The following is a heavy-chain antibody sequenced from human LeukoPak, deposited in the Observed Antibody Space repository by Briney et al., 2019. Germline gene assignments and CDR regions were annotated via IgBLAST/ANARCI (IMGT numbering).Heavy chain of an antibody. CDR1: GYTFTGYY. V-gene: IGHV1-2*02. D-gene: IGHD4-17*01. Sequence: GASVKVSCKASGYTFTGYYMHWVRQAPGQGLEWRGGINPNSGGTNYAQKFQGRVTMTRDTSISTAYMELSRLRSDDTAVYYCARDLDYGDPPVGAFDIWGQGTMVTVSS. J-gene: IGHJ3*02. CDR3: ARDLDYGDPPVGAFDI. CDR2: INPNSGGT.